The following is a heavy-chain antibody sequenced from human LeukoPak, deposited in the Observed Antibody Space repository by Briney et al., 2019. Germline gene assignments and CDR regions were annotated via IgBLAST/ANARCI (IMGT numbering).Heavy chain of an antibody. V-gene: IGHV3-23*01. J-gene: IGHJ5*02. CDR3: AKDYYDSSGYYNWFDP. CDR2: ISGSGGST. Sequence: QSGGSLRLSCAASGFTFSSYAMSWVRQAPGKGLEWVSAISGSGGSTYYADSVKGRFTISRDNSKNTLYLQMNSLRAEDTAVYYCAKDYYDSSGYYNWFDPWGQGTLVTVSS. CDR1: GFTFSSYA. D-gene: IGHD3-22*01.